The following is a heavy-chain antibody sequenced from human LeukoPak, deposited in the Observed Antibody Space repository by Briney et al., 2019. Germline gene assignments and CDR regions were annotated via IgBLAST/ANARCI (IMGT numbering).Heavy chain of an antibody. CDR2: IRYDGSNK. CDR1: GFTFSSYG. D-gene: IGHD6-19*01. J-gene: IGHJ4*02. CDR3: AKGIAVAGSLQDY. V-gene: IGHV3-30*02. Sequence: PGGSLRLSCTASGFTFSSYGMHWVRQAPGKGLEWVAFIRYDGSNKYYADSVKGRFTISRDNSKNTLYLQMNSLRAEDTAVYYCAKGIAVAGSLQDYWGQGTLVTVSS.